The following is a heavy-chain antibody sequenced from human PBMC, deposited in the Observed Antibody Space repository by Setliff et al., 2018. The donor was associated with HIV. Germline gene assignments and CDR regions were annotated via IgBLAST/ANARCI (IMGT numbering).Heavy chain of an antibody. CDR1: GGSFSGYY. CDR2: INHSGST. V-gene: IGHV4-34*01. CDR3: ATSSSGWVSY. D-gene: IGHD6-19*01. J-gene: IGHJ4*02. Sequence: SETLSLTCAVYGGSFSGYYWSWIRQPPGKGLEWIGEINHSGSTNYNPSLKSRVTISVDTSKNQFSLKLSSVTAADTAVYYCATSSSGWVSYWGQGTLVTVSS.